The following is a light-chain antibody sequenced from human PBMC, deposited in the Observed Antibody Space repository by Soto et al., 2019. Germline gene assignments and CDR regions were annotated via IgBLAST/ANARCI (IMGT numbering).Light chain of an antibody. V-gene: IGKV1-39*01. J-gene: IGKJ1*01. CDR3: QHSYSSPPWT. CDR2: RAS. Sequence: DIQMTQSPSSLSASVGDRVTITCRASQSINTYLNWYQQKPGKAPKLLIYRASSVKSGVPPRFSGSGSGRDFTLTISSLRPEDIATYFCQHSYSSPPWTFGQGTKVDI. CDR1: QSINTY.